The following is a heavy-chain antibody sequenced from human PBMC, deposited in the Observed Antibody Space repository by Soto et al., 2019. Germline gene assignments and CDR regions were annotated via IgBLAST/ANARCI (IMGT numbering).Heavy chain of an antibody. CDR1: GYTFHNYG. D-gene: IGHD1-26*01. J-gene: IGHJ4*02. Sequence: GPEVKKPGASVKVSCKASGYTFHNYGISWVRQVPGQGLEWMGWISGYNGNTNYAPKTQGRVTVTRDTSTATAYMELRSLRSDDTAIYYCARGSESFDLWGQGTLVTVSS. CDR3: ARGSESFDL. V-gene: IGHV1-18*01. CDR2: ISGYNGNT.